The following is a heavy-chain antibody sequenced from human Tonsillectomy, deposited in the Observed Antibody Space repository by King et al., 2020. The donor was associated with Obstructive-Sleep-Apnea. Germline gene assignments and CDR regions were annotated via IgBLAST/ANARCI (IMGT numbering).Heavy chain of an antibody. CDR3: TGRRELHLPYYYYYGMDV. V-gene: IGHV3-49*03. J-gene: IGHJ6*02. Sequence: VQLVESGGGLVQPGRSLRLSCTASGFTFGDYAMSWFRQAPGKGLEWVGFIRSKAYGGTTEYAASVKGRFTISRDDSKSIAYLQMNSLKTEDTAVYYCTGRRELHLPYYYYYGMDVWGQGTTVTVSS. D-gene: IGHD4-23*01. CDR1: GFTFGDYA. CDR2: IRSKAYGGTT.